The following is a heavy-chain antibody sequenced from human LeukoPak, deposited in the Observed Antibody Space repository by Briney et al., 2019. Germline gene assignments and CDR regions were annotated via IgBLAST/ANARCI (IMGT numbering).Heavy chain of an antibody. CDR3: ARADSDWLLAG. J-gene: IGHJ4*02. Sequence: GGSLRLSCAASGFSFSTYPRHWVRQAPGKGLEYVSSISGNGGSTYYASSVKGRFTISRDNSKSTMYLQMGSLRGEDMAVYYCARADSDWLLAGWGQGTLVTVSS. CDR2: ISGNGGST. V-gene: IGHV3-64*01. D-gene: IGHD3-9*01. CDR1: GFSFSTYP.